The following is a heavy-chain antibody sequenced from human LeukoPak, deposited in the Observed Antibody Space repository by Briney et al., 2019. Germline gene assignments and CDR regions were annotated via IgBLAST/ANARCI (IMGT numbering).Heavy chain of an antibody. CDR3: ARFMAQLVMENPDY. J-gene: IGHJ4*02. CDR1: GGSISSSSYY. Sequence: PSETLSLTCTVSGGSISSSSYYWGWIRQPPGKGLEWIGSIYYSGSTYYNPSLKSRVTISVDTSKNQFSLKLSSVTAADTAVYYCARFMAQLVMENPDYWGQGTLVTVSS. D-gene: IGHD6-6*01. V-gene: IGHV4-39*01. CDR2: IYYSGST.